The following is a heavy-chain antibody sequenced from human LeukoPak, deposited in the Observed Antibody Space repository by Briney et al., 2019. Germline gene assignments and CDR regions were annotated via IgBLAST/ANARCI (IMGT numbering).Heavy chain of an antibody. CDR3: AREREFRYYSDSSAYYRQLVDF. Sequence: ASVKVSCKASGYTFTGYYIQWIRQAPGQGLEWMGWINPKSGGTNSAQGFQGRVTMTRDTSISTAYMELTRLTSDDTAVYYCAREREFRYYSDSSAYYRQLVDFWGQGTLVTVSS. CDR1: GYTFTGYY. J-gene: IGHJ4*02. D-gene: IGHD3-22*01. V-gene: IGHV1-2*02. CDR2: INPKSGGT.